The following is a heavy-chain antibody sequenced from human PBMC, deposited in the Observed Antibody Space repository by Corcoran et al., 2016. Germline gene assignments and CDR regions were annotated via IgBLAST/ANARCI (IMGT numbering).Heavy chain of an antibody. CDR3: GRGGGWSGWPLIGAFDI. J-gene: IGHJ3*02. Sequence: QVQLQQSGPGLVKPSQTLSLTCAISGDSVSSNSAAWNWIRQSPSRGLEWLGRTYYRSKWYNDYAVSVKSRITINPDTSKNQFSLQLNSVTPEDTAVYYCGRGGGWSGWPLIGAFDIWGQGTMVTVSS. CDR1: GDSVSSNSAA. CDR2: TYYRSKWYN. V-gene: IGHV6-1*01. D-gene: IGHD6-19*01.